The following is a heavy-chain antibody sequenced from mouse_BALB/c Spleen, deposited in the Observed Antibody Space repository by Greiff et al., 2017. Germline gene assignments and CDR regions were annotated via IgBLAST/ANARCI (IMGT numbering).Heavy chain of an antibody. CDR3: TRGGEFYYYGSSPHYYAMDD. Sequence: VQLQQSGTVLARPGASVKMSCKASGYSFTSYWMHWVKQRPGQGLEWIGAIYPGNSDTSYNQKFKGKAKLTAVTSASTAYMELSSLTNEDSAVYYCTRGGEFYYYGSSPHYYAMDDWGQGTSVTVSS. J-gene: IGHJ4*01. V-gene: IGHV1-5*01. D-gene: IGHD1-1*01. CDR1: GYSFTSYW. CDR2: IYPGNSDT.